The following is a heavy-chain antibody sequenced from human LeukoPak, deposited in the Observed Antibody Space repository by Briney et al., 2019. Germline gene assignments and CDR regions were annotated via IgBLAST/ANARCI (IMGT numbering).Heavy chain of an antibody. CDR3: AREGSQSGMDV. D-gene: IGHD2-15*01. CDR2: INPNSGGT. V-gene: IGHV1-2*06. Sequence: GASVKVSCKASGYALSGDYMHWVRQAPGQGLEWMGRINPNSGGTNYLQTFQGRVTMTSNTSISTAYMELIRLTSDDTAVYYCAREGSQSGMDVWGQGTTVTVSS. J-gene: IGHJ6*02. CDR1: GYALSGDY.